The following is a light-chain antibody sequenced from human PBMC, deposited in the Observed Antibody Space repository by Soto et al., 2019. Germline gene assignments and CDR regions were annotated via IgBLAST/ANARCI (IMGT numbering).Light chain of an antibody. CDR3: QQYDNAPQT. V-gene: IGKV3-20*01. Sequence: EIVLTQSPCTLSLSPGERSTLSCRAIQSVGRNYLAWYQQKPGQAPRLLIHRISTRATGIPDRFSGSGFATDFTLTISRREPEDFAVYYCQQYDNAPQTFGQGTKV. CDR2: RIS. J-gene: IGKJ1*01. CDR1: QSVGRNY.